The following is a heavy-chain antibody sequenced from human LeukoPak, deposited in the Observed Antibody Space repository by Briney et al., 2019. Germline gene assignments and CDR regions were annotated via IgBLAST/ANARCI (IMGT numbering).Heavy chain of an antibody. Sequence: GGSLRLSCAASGFTFSDYYMSWIRQAPGKGLEWVSYISSSNTYTNYAGSVKGRFTISRDDAKNSLYLQMNSLRAEDTAVYYCARSRSYYPADYWGQGTPVSVSS. CDR1: GFTFSDYY. J-gene: IGHJ4*02. V-gene: IGHV3-11*03. CDR3: ARSRSYYPADY. D-gene: IGHD1-26*01. CDR2: ISSSNTYT.